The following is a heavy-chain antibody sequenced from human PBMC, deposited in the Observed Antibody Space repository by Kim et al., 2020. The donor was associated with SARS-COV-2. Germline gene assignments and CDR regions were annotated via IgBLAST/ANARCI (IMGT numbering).Heavy chain of an antibody. Sequence: GGSLRLSCAASGFTFSNYNMNWVRQAPGKGLEWVSSISSSSSYIYSADSVKGRFTISRANAKNSLYLQMNSLRAEDTAVYYCARDGGYSGRYGAWGQGTLVTVSS. CDR2: ISSSSSYI. V-gene: IGHV3-21*01. D-gene: IGHD1-26*01. J-gene: IGHJ5*02. CDR1: GFTFSNYN. CDR3: ARDGGYSGRYGA.